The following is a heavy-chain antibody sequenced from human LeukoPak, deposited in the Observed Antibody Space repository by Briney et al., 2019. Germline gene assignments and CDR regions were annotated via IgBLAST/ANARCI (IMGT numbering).Heavy chain of an antibody. CDR2: ISSSSSYI. Sequence: GGSLRLSCAASGFPFSSYTMNWVRQAPGKGLEWVSSISSSSSYIYYADSVKGRFTISRDNAKNSLYLQMNRLRAEATAVYYCARDPGSSSYPDYWGQGTLVTVSS. D-gene: IGHD6-13*01. V-gene: IGHV3-21*01. CDR3: ARDPGSSSYPDY. CDR1: GFPFSSYT. J-gene: IGHJ4*02.